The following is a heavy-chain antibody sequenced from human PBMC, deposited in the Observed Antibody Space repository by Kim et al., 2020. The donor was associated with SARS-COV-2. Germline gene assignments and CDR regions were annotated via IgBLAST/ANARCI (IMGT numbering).Heavy chain of an antibody. CDR2: INHSGRT. CDR1: GWSFSGYY. CDR3: ARRLSNTSGWGSHYCDL. D-gene: IGHD3-10*01. Sequence: SETLSLTCAVYGWSFSGYYWSWIRQPPGKWLEWIGEINHSGRTNYNPSLKSRVTLSVDTSKNQFSLKLTSLTAADTAVYYCARRLSNTSGWGSHYCDLWGQGILVTVSS. J-gene: IGHJ4*02. V-gene: IGHV4-34*01.